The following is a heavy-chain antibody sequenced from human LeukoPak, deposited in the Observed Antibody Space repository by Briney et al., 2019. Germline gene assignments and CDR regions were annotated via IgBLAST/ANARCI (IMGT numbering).Heavy chain of an antibody. Sequence: PGGSLRLSCAASGFIFSSYAMSWVRRAPGKGLEWVSAISGSGGTTYYADSVKGRFTISRDNSKNTPYLQMNSLRAEDTAVYYCARGALGYSYGYYYFDYWGQGTLVTVSS. J-gene: IGHJ4*02. CDR1: GFIFSSYA. V-gene: IGHV3-23*01. D-gene: IGHD5-18*01. CDR2: ISGSGGTT. CDR3: ARGALGYSYGYYYFDY.